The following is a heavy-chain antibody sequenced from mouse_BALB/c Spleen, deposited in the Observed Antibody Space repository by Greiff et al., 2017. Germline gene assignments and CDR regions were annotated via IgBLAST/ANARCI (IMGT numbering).Heavy chain of an antibody. CDR1: GFTFSDYY. CDR3: ARDYYSSSYAMDY. D-gene: IGHD1-1*01. J-gene: IGHJ4*01. V-gene: IGHV5-4*02. CDR2: ISDGGSYT. Sequence: DVKLVESGGGLVKPGGSLKLSCAASGFTFSDYYMYWVRQTPEKRLECVATISDGGSYTYYPDSVKGRFTISRDNAKDNLYLQMSSLKSEDTAMYYCARDYYSSSYAMDYWGQGTSVTVSS.